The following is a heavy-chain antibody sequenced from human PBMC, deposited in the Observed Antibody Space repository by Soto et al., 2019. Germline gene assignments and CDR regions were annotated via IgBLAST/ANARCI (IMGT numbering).Heavy chain of an antibody. V-gene: IGHV4-59*08. CDR1: GGSISSYY. D-gene: IGHD6-6*01. Sequence: QVQLQESGPGLVKPSETLSLTCTVSGGSISSYYWSWIRQPPGKGLEWIGYIYYSGSTNYNPSLKNRVTISVDTSKNQFSLKLSSVTAADTAVYYCARNEYSSSSVYYYYYMDVWGKGTTVTVSS. CDR3: ARNEYSSSSVYYYYYMDV. J-gene: IGHJ6*03. CDR2: IYYSGST.